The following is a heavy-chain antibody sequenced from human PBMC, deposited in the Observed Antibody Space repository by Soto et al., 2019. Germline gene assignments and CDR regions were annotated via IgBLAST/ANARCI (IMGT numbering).Heavy chain of an antibody. D-gene: IGHD6-13*01. Sequence: PSETLSLTCTVSGGSISSYYWSWIRQPPGKGLEWIGYIYYSGSTNYNPSLKSRVTISVDTSKNQFSLKLSSVTAADTAVYYCARLSPYSSSWTPDYWGQGTLVTVS. CDR2: IYYSGST. V-gene: IGHV4-59*08. J-gene: IGHJ4*02. CDR1: GGSISSYY. CDR3: ARLSPYSSSWTPDY.